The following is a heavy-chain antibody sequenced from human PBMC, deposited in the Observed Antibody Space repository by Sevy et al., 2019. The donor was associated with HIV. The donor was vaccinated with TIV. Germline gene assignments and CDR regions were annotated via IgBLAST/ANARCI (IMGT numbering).Heavy chain of an antibody. CDR1: GFTSDDYA. D-gene: IGHD2-15*01. CDR3: VTETPGGIWD. V-gene: IGHV3-9*02. CDR2: ISWNSGRI. J-gene: IGHJ4*02. Sequence: GGSLRLSCAASGFTSDDYAMHWVRQAPGKGLEWVSGISWNSGRIDYVDSVKGRFTISRDNAKNSLYLQMISLRAEDTALYFCVTETPGGIWDWGQGTLVTVSS.